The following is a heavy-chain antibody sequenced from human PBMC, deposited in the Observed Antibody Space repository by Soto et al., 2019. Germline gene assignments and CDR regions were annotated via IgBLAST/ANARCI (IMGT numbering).Heavy chain of an antibody. D-gene: IGHD1-20*01. CDR2: IYYSGST. Sequence: SETLSLTCTVAGGSISSYYWSWIRQPPGKGLEWIGYIYYSGSTNYNPSLKSRVTISVDTSKNQFSLKLSSVTAADTAVYYCARGAVTGTGRYYFDYWGQGTLVTVSS. CDR1: GGSISSYY. V-gene: IGHV4-59*01. CDR3: ARGAVTGTGRYYFDY. J-gene: IGHJ4*02.